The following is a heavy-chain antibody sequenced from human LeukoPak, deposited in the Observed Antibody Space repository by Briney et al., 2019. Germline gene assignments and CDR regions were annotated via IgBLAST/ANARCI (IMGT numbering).Heavy chain of an antibody. CDR2: IYTSGST. CDR1: GGSISSGSYY. D-gene: IGHD3-16*02. V-gene: IGHV4-61*02. Sequence: PSETLSLTCTVSGGSISSGSYYWSWIRQPAGKGLEWIGRIYTSGSTYYNPSLKSRVTISVDTSKNQFSLKLSSVTAADTAVYYCARKKGYYDYVWGSYRYTGNAFDIWGQGTMVTVSS. CDR3: ARKKGYYDYVWGSYRYTGNAFDI. J-gene: IGHJ3*02.